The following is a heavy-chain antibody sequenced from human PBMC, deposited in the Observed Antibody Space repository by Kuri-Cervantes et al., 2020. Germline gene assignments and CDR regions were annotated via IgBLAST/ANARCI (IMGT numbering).Heavy chain of an antibody. CDR2: IWYDGSNK. D-gene: IGHD4-17*01. Sequence: GSLRLSCAASGFTFSSYGMHWVRQAPGKGLGWVAVIWYDGSNKYYADSVKGRFTISRDSSKNTLYLQMNSLRAEDTAVYYCARSRLMYGDYRGIFDYWGRGTLVTVSS. V-gene: IGHV3-33*01. CDR3: ARSRLMYGDYRGIFDY. CDR1: GFTFSSYG. J-gene: IGHJ4*02.